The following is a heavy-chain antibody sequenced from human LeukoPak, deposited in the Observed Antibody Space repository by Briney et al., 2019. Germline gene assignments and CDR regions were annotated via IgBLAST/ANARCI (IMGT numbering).Heavy chain of an antibody. CDR1: GFTFSSYG. D-gene: IGHD1-26*01. J-gene: IGHJ4*02. CDR3: ARGATDYLLRVGATGGYFDY. CDR2: ISYDGSNK. V-gene: IGHV3-30*03. Sequence: GGSLRLSCAASGFTFSSYGMHWVRQAPGKGLEWVAVISYDGSNKYYADSVKGRFTISRDNSKNTLYLQMNSLRAEDAAVYYCARGATDYLLRVGATGGYFDYWGQGTLVTVSS.